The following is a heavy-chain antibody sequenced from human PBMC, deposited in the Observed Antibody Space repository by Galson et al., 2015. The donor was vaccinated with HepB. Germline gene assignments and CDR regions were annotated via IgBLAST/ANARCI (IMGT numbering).Heavy chain of an antibody. CDR3: ARRVARPDLYFDL. CDR1: DYSFTKYW. V-gene: IGHV5-51*03. J-gene: IGHJ2*01. Sequence: QSGAEVKKPGESLKISCKGSDYSFTKYWIGWVRQMPGKGLEWMGIIYPGDSDTSYSPSFQGQVIISVDKSISTAYLQWSSLKASATAIYYCARRVARPDLYFDLWGRGTLVTVSS. CDR2: IYPGDSDT. D-gene: IGHD2-15*01.